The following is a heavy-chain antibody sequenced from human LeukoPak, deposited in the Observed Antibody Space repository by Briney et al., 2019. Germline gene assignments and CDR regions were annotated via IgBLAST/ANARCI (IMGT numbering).Heavy chain of an antibody. J-gene: IGHJ4*02. V-gene: IGHV3-21*01. CDR3: ARVGATTCFDY. CDR2: ISSSSSYI. Sequence: GGSLRLSCAASGFTFSSYSMNWVRQAPGKGLEWVSSISSSSSYIYYADSVKGRFTISRDNAKNSLYLQMNSLRAEDTAVYYCARVGATTCFDYWGQGALATVSS. D-gene: IGHD1-26*01. CDR1: GFTFSSYS.